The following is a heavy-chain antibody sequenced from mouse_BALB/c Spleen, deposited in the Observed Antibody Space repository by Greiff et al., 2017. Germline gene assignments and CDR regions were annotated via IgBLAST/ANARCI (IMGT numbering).Heavy chain of an antibody. CDR3: ARDTTVVASYWYFDV. V-gene: IGHV5-17*02. CDR2: ISSGSSTI. J-gene: IGHJ1*01. Sequence: EVQGVESGGGLVQPGGSRKLSCAASGFTFSSFGMHWVRQAPEKGLEWVAYISSGSSTIYYADTVKGRFTISRDNPKNTLFLQMTSLRSEDTAMYYCARDTTVVASYWYFDVWGAGTTVTVSS. D-gene: IGHD1-1*01. CDR1: GFTFSSFG.